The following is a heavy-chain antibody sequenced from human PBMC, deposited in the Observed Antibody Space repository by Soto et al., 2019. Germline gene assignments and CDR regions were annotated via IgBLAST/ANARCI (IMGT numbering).Heavy chain of an antibody. J-gene: IGHJ5*01. Sequence: QVQLVQSGGEVTRPGASVKVSCTTSGYTFTSYGVSWVRQAPGQGLEWLGWISVYTGNTKQAQKFQDRVTLTTEASTGTASLELRSLRSADTAVYYCARDRCTTDKCYTHHFDAWGQGTTVTVSS. CDR2: ISVYTGNT. CDR1: GYTFTSYG. CDR3: ARDRCTTDKCYTHHFDA. D-gene: IGHD2-8*01. V-gene: IGHV1-18*04.